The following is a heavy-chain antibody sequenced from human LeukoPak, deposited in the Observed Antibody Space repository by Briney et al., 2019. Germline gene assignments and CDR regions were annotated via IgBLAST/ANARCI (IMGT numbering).Heavy chain of an antibody. CDR1: GFTFSTYE. CDR3: ARESPGGY. J-gene: IGHJ4*02. CDR2: ISGSGDTK. D-gene: IGHD3-10*01. V-gene: IGHV3-48*03. Sequence: GGSLRLSCAASGFTFSTYEMNWFRQAPGKGLEWLSYISGSGDTKYYADSVKGRFTISRDNAKDSLYLQINTVGVEDTAVYYCARESPGGYWGQGTLVTVSS.